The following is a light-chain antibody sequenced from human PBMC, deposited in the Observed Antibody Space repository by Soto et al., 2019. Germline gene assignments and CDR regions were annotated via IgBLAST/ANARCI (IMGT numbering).Light chain of an antibody. CDR1: QSVSSN. V-gene: IGKV3-15*01. CDR2: GAS. CDR3: QQYNNWPQA. Sequence: EIVMTQSPATLSVFPGARATLSCRASQSVSSNLAWYQQKPGQAPRLLIYGASTRATGIPVRFSGGGSGREFTLTISSLQSEDVAVYYCQQYNNWPQAFGQGTKLEIK. J-gene: IGKJ2*01.